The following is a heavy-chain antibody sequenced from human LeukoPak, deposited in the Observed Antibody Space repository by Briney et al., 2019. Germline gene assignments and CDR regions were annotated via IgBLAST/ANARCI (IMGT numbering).Heavy chain of an antibody. V-gene: IGHV4-34*01. Sequence: SETQSLTCAVYGGSFSGYYWSWIRQPAGKGLEWSGEINHSGSTNYNPSLKSRVTISVDTSKNQFSLKLSSVTAADTAVYYCAREEDYSNSGYWYFDLWGRGTLVTVSS. D-gene: IGHD4-11*01. CDR3: AREEDYSNSGYWYFDL. CDR2: INHSGST. J-gene: IGHJ2*01. CDR1: GGSFSGYY.